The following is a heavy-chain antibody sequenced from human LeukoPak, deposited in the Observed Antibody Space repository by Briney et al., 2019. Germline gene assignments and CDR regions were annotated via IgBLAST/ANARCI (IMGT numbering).Heavy chain of an antibody. CDR1: GFSFSGHW. J-gene: IGHJ4*02. V-gene: IGHV3-7*03. CDR3: ARGRFALGYCSGGSCYSHFDY. CDR2: IKQDGSEK. Sequence: GGSLRLSCAASGFSFSGHWMNWVRQAPGKGLEWVADIKQDGSEKFYVDSVKGRFTISRDNAKNSLYLQMDSLSAEDTALYYCARGRFALGYCSGGSCYSHFDYWGQGTLVTVSS. D-gene: IGHD2-15*01.